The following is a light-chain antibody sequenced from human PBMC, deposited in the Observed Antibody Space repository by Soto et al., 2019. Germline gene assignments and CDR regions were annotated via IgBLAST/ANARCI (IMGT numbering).Light chain of an antibody. CDR2: HVT. J-gene: IGLJ1*01. V-gene: IGLV2-14*03. CDR3: CSLTTSHTYV. Sequence: QSVLTHPASVSGSPGQSITISCTGTSSDIGHYDFVSWYQQHPGKAPKLMIYHVTYRPSGVSNRYSGSKSGNSASLTISGLQADDEADYYCCSLTTSHTYVFRSGTKVTVL. CDR1: SSDIGHYDF.